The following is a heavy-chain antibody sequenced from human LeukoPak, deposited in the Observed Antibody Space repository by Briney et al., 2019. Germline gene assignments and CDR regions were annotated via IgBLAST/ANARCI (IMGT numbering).Heavy chain of an antibody. CDR3: AKAPVTSCRGAYCYPFDS. CDR2: TSSSDAGT. CDR1: GFTLSTYA. V-gene: IGHV3-23*01. J-gene: IGHJ4*02. D-gene: IGHD2-21*01. Sequence: PGGSDRLSCAASGFTLSTYAMSWIRQTPGKGLEWVAATSSSDAGTYHADSVRGRFTISRDNSKNTLYLQMNSLRAEDAAVYFCAKAPVTSCRGAYCYPFDSWGQGTLVTVSS.